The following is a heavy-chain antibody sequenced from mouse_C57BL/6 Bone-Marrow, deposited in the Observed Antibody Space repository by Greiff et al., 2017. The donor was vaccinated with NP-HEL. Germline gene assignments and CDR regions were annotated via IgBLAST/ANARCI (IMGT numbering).Heavy chain of an antibody. J-gene: IGHJ3*01. Sequence: EVKLMESGPGLVKPSQSLSLTCSVTGYSITSGYYWNWIRQFPGNKLEWMGYISYDGSNNYNPSLKNRISITRETSKNQSFLKLNSVTTEDTATYYCAREGQLRGFAYWGQGTLVTVSA. CDR2: ISYDGSN. CDR3: AREGQLRGFAY. V-gene: IGHV3-6*01. CDR1: GYSITSGYY. D-gene: IGHD3-2*02.